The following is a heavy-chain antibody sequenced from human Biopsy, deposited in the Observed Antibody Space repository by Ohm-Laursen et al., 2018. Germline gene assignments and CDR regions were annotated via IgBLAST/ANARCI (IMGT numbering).Heavy chain of an antibody. J-gene: IGHJ5*02. Sequence: GTLSLTCTVSGGYISHYYWTWIRQPAGQGLEWIGRIYITGETDYNPSLKGRVTMSVDSSKKQFSLKLKSATAADTAIYYCARAPPLIRGVVESWFDPWGQGILVTVSS. CDR2: IYITGET. V-gene: IGHV4-4*07. CDR3: ARAPPLIRGVVESWFDP. D-gene: IGHD3-10*01. CDR1: GGYISHYY.